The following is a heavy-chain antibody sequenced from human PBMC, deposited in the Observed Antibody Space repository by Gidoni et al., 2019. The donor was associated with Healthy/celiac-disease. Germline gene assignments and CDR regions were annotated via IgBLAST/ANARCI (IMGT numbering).Heavy chain of an antibody. CDR1: GFTFSSYG. D-gene: IGHD1-26*01. CDR3: AGQTPIVGATGLDY. J-gene: IGHJ4*02. Sequence: QVQLVESGGVVVQPGRSLRLSCAASGFTFSSYGMHWVRQDPGKGREWVAVISYDGRNKYYADSVKGRFTISRDNSKNTLYLQMNRLRAEDTAVYYCAGQTPIVGATGLDYWGQGTLVTVSS. CDR2: ISYDGRNK. V-gene: IGHV3-30*04.